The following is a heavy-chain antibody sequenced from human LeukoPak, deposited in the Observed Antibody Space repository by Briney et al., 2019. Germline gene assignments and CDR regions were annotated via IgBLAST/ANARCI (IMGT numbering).Heavy chain of an antibody. CDR3: ARVVTPRYCSSTSCYWKGWFDP. CDR2: INPNNGGT. Sequence: ASVKVSCKSSGYTFNGYYMHWVRQAPGQGLEWMGWINPNNGGTKYAQKFQGRVTISADESSGTAYMELSSLRSEDTAVYYCARVVTPRYCSSTSCYWKGWFDPWGQGTLVTVSS. V-gene: IGHV1-2*02. D-gene: IGHD2-2*01. J-gene: IGHJ5*02. CDR1: GYTFNGYY.